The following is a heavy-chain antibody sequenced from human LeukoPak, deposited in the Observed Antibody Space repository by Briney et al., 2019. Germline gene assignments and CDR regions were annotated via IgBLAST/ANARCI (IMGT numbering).Heavy chain of an antibody. CDR3: ATGLDFDWLSNDY. CDR2: MNPNSGNT. J-gene: IGHJ4*02. CDR1: GYTFTSYD. V-gene: IGHV1-8*01. Sequence: ASVKVSCKASGYTFTSYDINWVRQATGQGLEWMGWMNPNSGNTGYAQKFQGRVTMTRNTSISTAYMELSSLRSEDTAVYYCATGLDFDWLSNDYWGQGTLVTVSS. D-gene: IGHD3-9*01.